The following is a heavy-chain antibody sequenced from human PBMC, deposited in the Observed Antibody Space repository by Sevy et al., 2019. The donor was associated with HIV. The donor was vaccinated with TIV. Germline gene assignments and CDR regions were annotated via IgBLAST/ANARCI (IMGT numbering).Heavy chain of an antibody. V-gene: IGHV4-61*02. CDR3: AREWPGAVAALHFDY. CDR1: GGSISSGSYY. J-gene: IGHJ4*02. CDR2: IYTSGST. D-gene: IGHD6-19*01. Sequence: SETLSLTCTVSGGSISSGSYYWSWIRQPAGKGLEWIGRIYTSGSTNYNPSLKSRVTISVDTSKNQFSLKLSSVPAADTAVYYCAREWPGAVAALHFDYWGQGTLVTVSS.